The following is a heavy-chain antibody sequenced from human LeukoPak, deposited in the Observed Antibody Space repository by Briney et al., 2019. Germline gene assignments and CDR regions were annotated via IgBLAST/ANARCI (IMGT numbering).Heavy chain of an antibody. J-gene: IGHJ4*02. CDR2: ISGSGSSI. Sequence: GGSLRLSCAASGFIFGRYEMNWVRQAPGKGLEWVSYISGSGSSIFYADSVKGRVTISRDNAKNSLFLQMNSLRVEDTAVYYCAREGSSYAPSGPFYFDSWGQGTLVTVSS. V-gene: IGHV3-48*03. CDR3: AREGSSYAPSGPFYFDS. CDR1: GFIFGRYE. D-gene: IGHD3-10*01.